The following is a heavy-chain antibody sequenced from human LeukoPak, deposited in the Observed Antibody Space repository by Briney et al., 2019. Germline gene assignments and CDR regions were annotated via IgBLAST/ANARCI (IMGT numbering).Heavy chain of an antibody. V-gene: IGHV1-18*01. CDR2: ISANNGDT. D-gene: IGHD4-11*01. Sequence: ASVKVSCKTSGYTFTSHGNSWVRQAPGQGLEWMGWISANNGDTNYAQRMQGRLTMTTDTSTSTAYMELRSLSSDDTAIYYCARDWPTVIADYWGQGTLVTVSS. CDR3: ARDWPTVIADY. J-gene: IGHJ4*02. CDR1: GYTFTSHG.